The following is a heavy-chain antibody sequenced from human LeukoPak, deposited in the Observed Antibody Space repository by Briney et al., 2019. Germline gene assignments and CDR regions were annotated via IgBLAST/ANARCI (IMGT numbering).Heavy chain of an antibody. D-gene: IGHD1-1*01. J-gene: IGHJ3*02. CDR3: ARPGGEELELDDAFDI. CDR1: GGTFSSYA. CDR2: IIPIFGTA. V-gene: IGHV1-69*05. Sequence: ASVKASCKASGGTFSSYAISWVRQAPGQGLEWMGRIIPIFGTANYAQKFQGRVTITTDESTSTAYMELSSLRSEDTAVYYCARPGGEELELDDAFDIWGQGTMVTVSS.